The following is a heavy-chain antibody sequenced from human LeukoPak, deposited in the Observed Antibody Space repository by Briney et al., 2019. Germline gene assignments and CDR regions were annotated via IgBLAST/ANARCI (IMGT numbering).Heavy chain of an antibody. Sequence: ASVKVSCKASGYTFTGYYMHWVRQAPGKGLEWMGGFDPEDGETIYAQKFQGRVTMTEDTSTDTAYMELSSLRSEDTAVYYCATYGTGSYYRSWFDPWGQGTLVTVSS. D-gene: IGHD3-10*01. J-gene: IGHJ5*02. CDR2: FDPEDGET. CDR1: GYTFTGYY. V-gene: IGHV1-24*01. CDR3: ATYGTGSYYRSWFDP.